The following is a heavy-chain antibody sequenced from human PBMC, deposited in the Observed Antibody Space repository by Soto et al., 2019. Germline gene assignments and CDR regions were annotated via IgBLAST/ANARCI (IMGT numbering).Heavy chain of an antibody. Sequence: GGSLRLSCAASGFNFSNYAMNWVRQAPGKGLEWVSGISGSGSSTYYGDSVKGRFTISRDNSKSTLYLQMNSLRGDDTAVYYCAKDARMWDTLMSFDYWGQGTPVTVSS. J-gene: IGHJ4*02. D-gene: IGHD5-18*01. V-gene: IGHV3-23*01. CDR3: AKDARMWDTLMSFDY. CDR2: ISGSGSST. CDR1: GFNFSNYA.